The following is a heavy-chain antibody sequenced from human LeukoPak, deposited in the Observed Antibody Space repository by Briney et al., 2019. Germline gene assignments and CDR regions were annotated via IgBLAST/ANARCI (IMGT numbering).Heavy chain of an antibody. CDR2: VWYAGSNQ. CDR3: ARARGEGSSSWIDY. V-gene: IGHV3-33*08. D-gene: IGHD6-13*01. Sequence: PGGPLRLSCAASGFTFSNACMSWVRQAPGKGLEWVAAVWYAGSNQYYADSVKGRFTISRDNSKNALYLQMNSLRAEDTALYSCARARGEGSSSWIDYWGQGTLVTVSS. J-gene: IGHJ4*02. CDR1: GFTFSNAC.